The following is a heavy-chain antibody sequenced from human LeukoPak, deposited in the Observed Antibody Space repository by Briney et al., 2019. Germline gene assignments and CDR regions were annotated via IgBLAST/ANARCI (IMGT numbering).Heavy chain of an antibody. D-gene: IGHD6-13*01. CDR1: GFTFSSYA. CDR2: ISGSGGST. V-gene: IGHV3-23*01. CDR3: AKDQWSGSWYGTFQH. Sequence: GGSLRLSCAASGFTFSSYAMSWVRQAPGKGLEWVSAISGSGGSTYYADSVKGRFTISRDSSKNTLYLQMNSLRAEDTAVYYCAKDQWSGSWYGTFQHWGQGTLVTVSS. J-gene: IGHJ1*01.